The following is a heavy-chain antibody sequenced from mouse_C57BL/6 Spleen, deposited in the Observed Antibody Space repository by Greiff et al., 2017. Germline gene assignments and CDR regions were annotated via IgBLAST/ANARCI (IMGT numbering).Heavy chain of an antibody. J-gene: IGHJ4*01. Sequence: QVQLQQSGAELVKPGASVKISCKASGYAFSSYWMNWVKQRPGKGLEWIGQIYPGDGDTNYNGKFKGKATLTADKSSSTAYMQLSSLTSEDSAVYFCAREDYGSSSDYWGQGTSVTVSS. V-gene: IGHV1-80*01. CDR3: AREDYGSSSDY. CDR1: GYAFSSYW. CDR2: IYPGDGDT. D-gene: IGHD1-1*01.